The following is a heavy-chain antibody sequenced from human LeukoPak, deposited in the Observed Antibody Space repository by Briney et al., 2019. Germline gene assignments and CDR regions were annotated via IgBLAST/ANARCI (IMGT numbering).Heavy chain of an antibody. D-gene: IGHD6-13*01. CDR1: GGTFSSYA. V-gene: IGHV1-69*04. J-gene: IGHJ4*02. CDR2: IIPILGIA. Sequence: ASVKVSCTASGGTFSSYAISWVRQAPGQGLEWMGRIIPILGIANYAQKFQGRVTITADKSTSTAYMELSSLRSEDTAVYYCASSIAAAVAGIDYWGQGTLVTVSS. CDR3: ASSIAAAVAGIDY.